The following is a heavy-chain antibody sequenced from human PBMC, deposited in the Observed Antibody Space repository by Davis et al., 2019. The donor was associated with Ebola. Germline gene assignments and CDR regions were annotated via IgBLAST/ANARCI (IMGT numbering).Heavy chain of an antibody. Sequence: GESLKISCAASGFTFSSYWMNWVRQAPGKGLEWVANIKQDGSEKYYVDSVTGRFTISRDNAKNSLYLQMNSLRAEDTAVYYCARVLTTVTTGWFDPWGQGTLVTVSS. CDR2: IKQDGSEK. CDR1: GFTFSSYW. CDR3: ARVLTTVTTGWFDP. V-gene: IGHV3-7*01. D-gene: IGHD4-17*01. J-gene: IGHJ5*02.